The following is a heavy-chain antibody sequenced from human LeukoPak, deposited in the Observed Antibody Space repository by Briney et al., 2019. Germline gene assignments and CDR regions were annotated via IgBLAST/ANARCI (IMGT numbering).Heavy chain of an antibody. V-gene: IGHV3-23*01. Sequence: GGSLRLSCAASGFTFSTYGMSWVRQAPGKGLEWVSAISGSGGSTYYADSVKGRFTISRDNSKNTLYLQMNSLRAEDTAVYYCARRAGAYSHPYDYWGQGTLVTVSS. CDR3: ARRAGAYSHPYDY. J-gene: IGHJ4*02. CDR1: GFTFSTYG. CDR2: ISGSGGST. D-gene: IGHD4/OR15-4a*01.